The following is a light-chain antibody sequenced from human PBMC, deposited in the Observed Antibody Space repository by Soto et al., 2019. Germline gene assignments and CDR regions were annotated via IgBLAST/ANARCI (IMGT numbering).Light chain of an antibody. V-gene: IGKV3-20*01. CDR2: GAS. Sequence: EIVLTQSPGTLSLSPGERATLPRRASQSVSSSYLAWYQQKPGQAPRLLIYGASSRATGIPDRFSGSGSGTDFTLTISRLEPEDFAVYYCQLYGNSPRTFGQGTKVDIK. CDR3: QLYGNSPRT. J-gene: IGKJ1*01. CDR1: QSVSSSY.